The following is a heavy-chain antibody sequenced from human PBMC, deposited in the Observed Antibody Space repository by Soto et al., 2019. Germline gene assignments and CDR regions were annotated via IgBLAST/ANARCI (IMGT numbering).Heavy chain of an antibody. V-gene: IGHV3-30-3*01. CDR3: ARDPAAVVAAAGTVYGMDV. J-gene: IGHJ6*02. Sequence: QVQLVESGGGVVQPGRSLRLSCAASGFTFSSYAMHWVRQAPGKGLEWVAVISYDGSNKYYADSVKGRFTISRDNSKNTLYLQMNSLRAEDTAVYYCARDPAAVVAAAGTVYGMDVWGQGTTVTVSS. CDR1: GFTFSSYA. CDR2: ISYDGSNK. D-gene: IGHD6-13*01.